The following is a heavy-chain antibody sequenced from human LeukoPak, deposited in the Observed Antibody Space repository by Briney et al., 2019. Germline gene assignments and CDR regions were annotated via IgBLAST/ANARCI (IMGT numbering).Heavy chain of an antibody. J-gene: IGHJ5*02. CDR3: ARGPYNEDWFDP. CDR1: GYTFTGYY. V-gene: IGHV1-2*02. D-gene: IGHD1-14*01. Sequence: ASVKVSCKASGYTFTGYYMHWVRQAPGQGLEWMGWINPNSGGTNYAQKFQGRVTMTRDSSISTAYMELNRLRSDDTAVYYCARGPYNEDWFDPWGQGTLVTVSS. CDR2: INPNSGGT.